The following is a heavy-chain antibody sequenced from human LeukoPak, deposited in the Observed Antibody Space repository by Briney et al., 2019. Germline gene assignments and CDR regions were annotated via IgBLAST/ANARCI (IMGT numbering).Heavy chain of an antibody. J-gene: IGHJ4*02. V-gene: IGHV4-34*01. Sequence: PSETLSLTCAVYGGSFSGYYWSWIRQPPGKGLEWIGEINHSGSTNYNPSLKSRVTMSVDTSKNQFSLKLSSVTAADTAVYYCARDHGYGDYGLDYWGQGTLVTVSS. CDR3: ARDHGYGDYGLDY. CDR2: INHSGST. D-gene: IGHD4-17*01. CDR1: GGSFSGYY.